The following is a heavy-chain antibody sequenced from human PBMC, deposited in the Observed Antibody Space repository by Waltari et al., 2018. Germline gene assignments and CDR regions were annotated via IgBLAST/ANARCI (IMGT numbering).Heavy chain of an antibody. CDR3: ARGGIVVVPAPDY. D-gene: IGHD2-2*01. CDR2: INAGNGNT. V-gene: IGHV1-3*01. Sequence: QVQLVQSGAEVKKPGASVKVSCKASGYTFTSYAMHWVRQAPGQRLEWMGWINAGNGNTKYSQKFQGRVTITRDTSASTAYMELSSLRSEETAVYYWARGGIVVVPAPDYWGQGTLVTVSS. J-gene: IGHJ4*02. CDR1: GYTFTSYA.